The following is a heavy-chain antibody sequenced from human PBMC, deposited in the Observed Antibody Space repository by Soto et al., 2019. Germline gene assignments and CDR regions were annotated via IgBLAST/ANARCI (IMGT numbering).Heavy chain of an antibody. V-gene: IGHV3-15*01. CDR2: IKSKTDGGTT. J-gene: IGHJ4*02. D-gene: IGHD5-12*01. Sequence: AGGSLRLSCAASGFTFSNAWMSWVRQAPGKGLEWVGRIKSKTDGGTTDYAAPVKGRFTISRDDSKNTLYLQMNSLKTEDTAVYYCTTAVVDIVDTSEFDYWGQGTLVTVSS. CDR3: TTAVVDIVDTSEFDY. CDR1: GFTFSNAW.